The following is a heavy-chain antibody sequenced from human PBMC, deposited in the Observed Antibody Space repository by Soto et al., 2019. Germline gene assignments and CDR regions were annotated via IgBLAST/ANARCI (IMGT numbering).Heavy chain of an antibody. D-gene: IGHD6-19*01. CDR1: GGSISSGGYS. V-gene: IGHV4-30-2*01. J-gene: IGHJ4*02. CDR3: ASSRIAVALGY. CDR2: IYHRST. Sequence: QLQLQESGSGLVKPSQTLSLTCAVSGGSISSGGYSCSWIRQPPGKGLEWIGYIYHRSTYYNPSHKSRVTISVDRSKNQFSVKLSSVTAADTAVYYCASSRIAVALGYWGQGTLVTVSS.